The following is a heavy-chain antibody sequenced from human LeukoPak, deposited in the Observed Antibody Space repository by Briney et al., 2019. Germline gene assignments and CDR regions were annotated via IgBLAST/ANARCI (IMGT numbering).Heavy chain of an antibody. CDR2: IAYNGNT. CDR3: ARDGRGLGFYYYYMDV. J-gene: IGHJ6*03. V-gene: IGHV4-38-2*02. Sequence: SETLSLTCTVSGHSIRSGHYWGWIRQSPGKGLESIGTIAYNGNTYYTPSLKTRVTISFDTSNNQFSLKLSSVTAADTAVYYCARDGRGLGFYYYYMDVWGKGTTVTVSS. CDR1: GHSIRSGHY.